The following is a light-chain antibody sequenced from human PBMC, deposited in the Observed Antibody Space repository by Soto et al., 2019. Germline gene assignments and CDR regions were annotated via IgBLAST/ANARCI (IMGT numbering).Light chain of an antibody. CDR3: QQRSNWPPIT. Sequence: ESVLTQSPGTLSLSPGERATLSCRASQSVSSNYLAWYQQKPGQAPRLLIYGASTRATGIPDKFSGSGSGTDFTLTISRLEPEDSAVYYCQQRSNWPPITFGQGTRLGIK. J-gene: IGKJ5*01. CDR2: GAS. CDR1: QSVSSNY. V-gene: IGKV3D-20*02.